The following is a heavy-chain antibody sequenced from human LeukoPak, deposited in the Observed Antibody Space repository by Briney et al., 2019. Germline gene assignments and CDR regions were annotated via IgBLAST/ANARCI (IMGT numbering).Heavy chain of an antibody. D-gene: IGHD5-12*01. Sequence: GGSLRLPCAASGFTFSSYWMHWVRQAPGKGLVWVSRINSDGSSTTYADSVKGRFTISRDNAKNTLYLQMNSLRVEDTAVYYCAKEMSGYDSPDDAFAIWGQGTMVTVSS. V-gene: IGHV3-74*01. J-gene: IGHJ3*02. CDR2: INSDGSST. CDR1: GFTFSSYW. CDR3: AKEMSGYDSPDDAFAI.